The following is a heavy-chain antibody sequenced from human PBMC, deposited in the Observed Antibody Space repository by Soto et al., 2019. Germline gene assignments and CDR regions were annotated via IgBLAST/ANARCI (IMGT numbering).Heavy chain of an antibody. J-gene: IGHJ4*02. CDR3: ARGRLYYDFWSGLDY. CDR1: GFTFSSYE. CDR2: ISSSGSTI. D-gene: IGHD3-3*01. Sequence: SGGSLRLSXAASGFTFSSYEMNWVRQAPGKGLEWVSYISSSGSTIYYADSVKGRFTISRDNAKNSLYLQMNSLRAEDTAVYYCARGRLYYDFWSGLDYWGQGTLVTVSS. V-gene: IGHV3-48*03.